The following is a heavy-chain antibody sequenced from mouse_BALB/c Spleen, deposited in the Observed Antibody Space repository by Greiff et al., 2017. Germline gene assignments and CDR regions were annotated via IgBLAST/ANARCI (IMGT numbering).Heavy chain of an antibody. CDR2: IRTSDSET. D-gene: IGHD1-1*02. CDR1: GYSFTRYW. J-gene: IGHJ4*01. V-gene: IGHV1-61*01. CDR3: ARGVDYYAMDY. Sequence: QVQLQQPGAELVRPGASVKLSCKASGYSFTRYWMYWVKQRPGQGLEWIGMIRTSDSETRLNQKFKDKATLSVDKSSSTAYMQLSSPTSEDSAVYYGARGVDYYAMDYWGQGTSVTVSS.